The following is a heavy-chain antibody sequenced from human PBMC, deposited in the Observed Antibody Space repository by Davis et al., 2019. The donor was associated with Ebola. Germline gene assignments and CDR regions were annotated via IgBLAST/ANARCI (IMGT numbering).Heavy chain of an antibody. CDR1: GVSFSGYY. Sequence: MPSETLSLTCAVYGVSFSGYYWNWIRQPPGKGLEWIGEINHSGRTNYNPSLKSRVTMSVDTSKNQFSLRVGSVTAADTAVYYCARGGGYGGYGMDVWGQGTTVTVSS. V-gene: IGHV4-34*01. CDR2: INHSGRT. D-gene: IGHD6-25*01. CDR3: ARGGGYGGYGMDV. J-gene: IGHJ6*02.